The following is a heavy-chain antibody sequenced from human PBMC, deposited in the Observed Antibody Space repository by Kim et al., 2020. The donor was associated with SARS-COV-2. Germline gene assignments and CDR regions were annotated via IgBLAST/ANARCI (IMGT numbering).Heavy chain of an antibody. CDR2: ISGDGGST. CDR1: GFTFDDYA. J-gene: IGHJ6*02. Sequence: GGSLRLSCAASGFTFDDYAMHWVRQAPGKGLEWVSLISGDGGSTYYADSVKGRFTISRDNSKNSLYLQMNSLRTEDTALYYCAKDATERNGYDSSGYMYYYYGMDVWGQGTTVTVSS. D-gene: IGHD3-22*01. V-gene: IGHV3-43*02. CDR3: AKDATERNGYDSSGYMYYYYGMDV.